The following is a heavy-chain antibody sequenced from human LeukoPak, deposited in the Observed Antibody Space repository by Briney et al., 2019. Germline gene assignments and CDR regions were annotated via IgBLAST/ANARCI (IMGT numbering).Heavy chain of an antibody. Sequence: GASVKVSCKASVGTFSSYAISWVRQAPGQGLEWMGRIIPIFGIANYAQKFQGRVTITADKSTSTAYMELSSLRSEDTAVYYCARGFSSGYYPSGAMDVWGQGTTVTVSS. V-gene: IGHV1-69*04. J-gene: IGHJ6*02. D-gene: IGHD3-22*01. CDR1: VGTFSSYA. CDR3: ARGFSSGYYPSGAMDV. CDR2: IIPIFGIA.